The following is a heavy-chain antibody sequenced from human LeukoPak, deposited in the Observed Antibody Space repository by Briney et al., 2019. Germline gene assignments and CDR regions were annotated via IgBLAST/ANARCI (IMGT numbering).Heavy chain of an antibody. CDR1: GGSSSGYY. D-gene: IGHD2-15*01. J-gene: IGHJ4*02. V-gene: IGHV4-34*01. CDR2: INHSGST. CDR3: ARVGGYEVDY. Sequence: SETLSLTCAVYGGSSSGYYWSWIRQPPGKGLEWIGEINHSGSTNYNPSLKSRVTISVDTSKNQFSLKLSSVTAADTAVYYCARVGGYEVDYWGQGTLVTVSS.